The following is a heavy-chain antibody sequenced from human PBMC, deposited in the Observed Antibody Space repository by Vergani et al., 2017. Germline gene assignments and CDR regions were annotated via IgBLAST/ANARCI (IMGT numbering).Heavy chain of an antibody. Sequence: QVQLQESGPGLVKPSQTLSLTCTVSGGSISSGGYYWSWIRQHPGKGLEWIGSIYYSGSTYYNPSLKSRVTISVDTSKNQFSLKLSSVTAADTAVYYCARPQYDFWSGSQGWFDPWGQGTLVTVSS. J-gene: IGHJ5*02. V-gene: IGHV4-39*01. CDR1: GGSISSGGYY. D-gene: IGHD3-3*01. CDR2: IYYSGST. CDR3: ARPQYDFWSGSQGWFDP.